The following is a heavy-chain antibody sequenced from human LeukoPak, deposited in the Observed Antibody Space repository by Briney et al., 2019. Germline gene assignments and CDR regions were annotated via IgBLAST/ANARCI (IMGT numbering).Heavy chain of an antibody. J-gene: IGHJ6*02. V-gene: IGHV3-73*01. D-gene: IGHD3-10*01. CDR1: GFTFSGSA. CDR2: IRSKATSYAT. Sequence: GGSLRLSCAASGFTFSGSAMHWVRQASGKGLEWVGRIRSKATSYATAYAASVKGRFTISRDDSKNTAYLQMNSLKTEDTAVYYCTRQVWFGELSPPAYGMDVWGQGTTVTVSS. CDR3: TRQVWFGELSPPAYGMDV.